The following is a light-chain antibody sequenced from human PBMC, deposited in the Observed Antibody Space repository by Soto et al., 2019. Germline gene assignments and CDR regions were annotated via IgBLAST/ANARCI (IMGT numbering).Light chain of an antibody. J-gene: IGKJ1*01. CDR2: GAS. CDR3: QQYGSSGWT. CDR1: QSVSSSY. V-gene: IGKV3-20*01. Sequence: EIVLTQSPGTLSLSPGERATLSCRASQSVSSSYLAWYQQKPGQAPRLLIYGASSRATGIPDRFSGSGSGRDFTLTISRLEPEDFVVYYCQQYGSSGWTFGQGTKVEIK.